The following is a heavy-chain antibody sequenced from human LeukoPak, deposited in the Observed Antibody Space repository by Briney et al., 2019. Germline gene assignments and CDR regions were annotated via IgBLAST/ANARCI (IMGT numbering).Heavy chain of an antibody. Sequence: SLRLSCAASGFTFDDYAMHWVRQAPGKGLEWVSGISWNSGSIGYADSVKGRFTISRDNAKNSLYLQMNSLRAEDMALYYCAKDKHDYYYYYYMDVWGKGTTVTVSS. CDR1: GFTFDDYA. CDR3: AKDKHDYYYYYYMDV. V-gene: IGHV3-9*03. J-gene: IGHJ6*03. CDR2: ISWNSGSI. D-gene: IGHD1-1*01.